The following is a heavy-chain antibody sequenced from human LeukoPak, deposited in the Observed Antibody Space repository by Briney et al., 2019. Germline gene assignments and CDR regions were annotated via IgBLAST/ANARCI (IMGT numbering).Heavy chain of an antibody. CDR3: ARERVDTAMVSPYSFYYYYMDV. CDR2: ISAYNGNT. CDR1: GCTFTSYG. Sequence: RASVKVSCKASGCTFTSYGISWVRHAPGQGLEQMGWISAYNGNTNYAQKLQGRVTMTTDTSTSTAYMELRSLRSDDTAVYYCARERVDTAMVSPYSFYYYYMDVWGKGTTVTVSS. V-gene: IGHV1-18*01. D-gene: IGHD5-18*01. J-gene: IGHJ6*03.